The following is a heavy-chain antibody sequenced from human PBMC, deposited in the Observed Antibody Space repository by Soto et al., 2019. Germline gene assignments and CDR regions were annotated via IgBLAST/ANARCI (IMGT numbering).Heavy chain of an antibody. CDR1: GYTLTSYV. CDR3: ARGQTQLERRLDAFDI. J-gene: IGHJ3*02. CDR2: ISAYNGNT. V-gene: IGHV1-18*01. D-gene: IGHD1-1*01. Sequence: ASGKVSCTDSGYTLTSYVIRWVRQAPGQGLEWMGWISAYNGNTNYAQKLQGRVTMTTDTSTSTAYMELRSLRSDDTAVYYCARGQTQLERRLDAFDIWGQGTMVTVSS.